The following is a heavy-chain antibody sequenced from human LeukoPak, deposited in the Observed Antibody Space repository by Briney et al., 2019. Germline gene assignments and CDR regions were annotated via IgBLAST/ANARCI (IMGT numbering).Heavy chain of an antibody. Sequence: SVKVSCKASGGTFSSYAISWVRQAPGQGLEWMGGIIPIFGTANYAQKFQGRVTITADESTSTAYMELSSLRSEDTAVYYCARLGIAARPGFCYYYMDVWGKGTTVTVSS. CDR3: ARLGIAARPGFCYYYMDV. V-gene: IGHV1-69*13. J-gene: IGHJ6*03. D-gene: IGHD6-6*01. CDR1: GGTFSSYA. CDR2: IIPIFGTA.